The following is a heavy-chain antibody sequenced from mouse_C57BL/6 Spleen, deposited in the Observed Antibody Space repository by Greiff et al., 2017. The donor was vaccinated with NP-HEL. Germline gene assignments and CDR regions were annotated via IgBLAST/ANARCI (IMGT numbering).Heavy chain of an antibody. CDR3: ARAGKYYGSSPAWFAY. V-gene: IGHV1-53*01. J-gene: IGHJ3*01. CDR1: GYTFTSYW. D-gene: IGHD1-1*01. CDR2: INPSNGGT. Sequence: VQLQQSGTELVKPGASVKLSCKASGYTFTSYWMPWVKQRPGQGLEWIGTINPSNGGTNYNEKFKSKATLTVDKSSSTAYMQLSSLTSEDSAVYDCARAGKYYGSSPAWFAYWGQGTLVTVSA.